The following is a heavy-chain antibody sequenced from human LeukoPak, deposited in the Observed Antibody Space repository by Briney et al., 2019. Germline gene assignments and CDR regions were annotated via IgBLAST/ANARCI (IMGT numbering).Heavy chain of an antibody. CDR2: ISSSGSTI. D-gene: IGHD6-19*01. Sequence: GGSLRLSCAASGFTFSSYEMNWVRQAPGKGLEWVSYISSSGSTIYYADSVKGRFTISRDNAKNSLYLQMNSLRDEDTAVYYCARWLYSSGWAIDYWGQGTLVTVSS. V-gene: IGHV3-48*03. CDR1: GFTFSSYE. CDR3: ARWLYSSGWAIDY. J-gene: IGHJ4*02.